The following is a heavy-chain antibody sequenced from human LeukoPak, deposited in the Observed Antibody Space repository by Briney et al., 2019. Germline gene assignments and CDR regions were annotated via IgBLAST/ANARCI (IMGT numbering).Heavy chain of an antibody. CDR2: ISDSSTYI. Sequence: KPGGSLRLSCAASGFTFSRYTMHWVRQAPGEGLEWVSSISDSSTYIYYADSVKGRFTTSRDNANNTLHLQMNSLRVEDTAVYFCARDPQYYFDSSGFDYWGQGVFATVSS. V-gene: IGHV3-21*04. CDR3: ARDPQYYFDSSGFDY. CDR1: GFTFSRYT. J-gene: IGHJ4*02. D-gene: IGHD3-22*01.